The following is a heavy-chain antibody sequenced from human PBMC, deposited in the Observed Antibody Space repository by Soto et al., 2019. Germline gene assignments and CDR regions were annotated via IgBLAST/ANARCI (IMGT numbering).Heavy chain of an antibody. CDR1: GYTFTTYG. CDR3: ARDGGQFCGSARCHPSGY. V-gene: IGHV1-18*01. J-gene: IGHJ4*02. Sequence: QVQLVQYGAEVKKPGASVKVSCKASGYTFTTYGISWVRQAPGQGLEWMGTISTHNANTDYAEKCMGRVTVTTDTSTSTVYMELGSLRSDDTAVYYCARDGGQFCGSARCHPSGYWGQGTLVTVSS. D-gene: IGHD2-2*01. CDR2: ISTHNANT.